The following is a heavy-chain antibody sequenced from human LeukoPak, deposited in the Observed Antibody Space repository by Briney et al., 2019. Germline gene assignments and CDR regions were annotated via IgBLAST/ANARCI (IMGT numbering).Heavy chain of an antibody. CDR1: GGSISGFY. CDR3: ARSTRTYYYDNSGYYYFDN. Sequence: SETLSLTCTVSGGSISGFYWSWIRQPAGEGLEWLGRIYNSGTTNYNPSLRSRVIMSLDTSKNQFSLKLSSVTAADTAVYYCARSTRTYYYDNSGYYYFDNWGQGNLVTVSS. V-gene: IGHV4-4*07. D-gene: IGHD3-22*01. CDR2: IYNSGTT. J-gene: IGHJ4*02.